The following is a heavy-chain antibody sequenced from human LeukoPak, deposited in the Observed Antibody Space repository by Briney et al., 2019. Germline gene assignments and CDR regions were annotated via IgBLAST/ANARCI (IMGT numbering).Heavy chain of an antibody. J-gene: IGHJ4*02. D-gene: IGHD2-21*02. CDR1: GASITSYF. Sequence: SETLSLTCTVSGASITSYFWSWIRQPPGKGLEWIGYIYYSGSTNYNPSLKSRVTISVDTSKNQFSLKLSSVTAADTAVYYCARGGTYCGGDCYAPWGQGTLVTVSS. CDR3: ARGGTYCGGDCYAP. V-gene: IGHV4-59*01. CDR2: IYYSGST.